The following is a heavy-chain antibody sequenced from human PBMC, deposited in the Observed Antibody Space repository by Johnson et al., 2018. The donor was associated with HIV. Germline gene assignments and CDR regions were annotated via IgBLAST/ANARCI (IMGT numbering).Heavy chain of an antibody. V-gene: IGHV3-30*18. CDR1: GFTFSSYG. D-gene: IGHD3-3*01. CDR3: AKDRFMFLENPVDGFDV. J-gene: IGHJ3*01. Sequence: VQLVESGGGLVQPGGSLRLSCAASGFTFSSYGMHCVRQAPGKGLEWVAVISYDGSNQYYADSVWGLFTISRDNSNSTLFLQMNSLRAEDTAMYYCAKDRFMFLENPVDGFDVWGEGTMVTLSS. CDR2: ISYDGSNQ.